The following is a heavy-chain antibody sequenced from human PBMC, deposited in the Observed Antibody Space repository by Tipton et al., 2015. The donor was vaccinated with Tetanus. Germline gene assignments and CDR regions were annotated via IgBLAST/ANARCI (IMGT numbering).Heavy chain of an antibody. CDR1: GFSFSPAE. D-gene: IGHD3-10*02. V-gene: IGHV3-48*03. CDR2: ISGGGSTM. J-gene: IGHJ3*02. CDR3: AGVKRDYVAFDI. Sequence: SLRLSCAVSGFSFSPAEMSWVRQAPGKGLEWVSYISGGGSTMYYAESVKGRFAISRDNAKNSLYLQMNSLRAEDTALYYCAGVKRDYVAFDIWGRGTMVTVSP.